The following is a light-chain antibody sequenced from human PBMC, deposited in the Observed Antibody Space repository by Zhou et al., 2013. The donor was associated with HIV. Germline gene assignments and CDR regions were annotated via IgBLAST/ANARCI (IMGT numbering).Light chain of an antibody. Sequence: DILMTQSPSTLSASVGDRVTISCRASQSIGNWLAWYQQKPGKAPKLLMYMTSNLENGVPSKFSGSGSGTEFTLTINSLQAEESATYYCQQYSKIPITFGQGTRLEI. CDR2: MTS. J-gene: IGKJ5*01. CDR3: QQYSKIPIT. V-gene: IGKV1-5*03. CDR1: QSIGNW.